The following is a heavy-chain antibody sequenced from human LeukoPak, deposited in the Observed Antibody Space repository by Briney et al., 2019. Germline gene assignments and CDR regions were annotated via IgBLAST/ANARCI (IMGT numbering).Heavy chain of an antibody. Sequence: SVKVSCKASGGTFSSYAISWVRQAPGQGLEWMGGIIPIFGTANYAQKFQGRVTMTADESTSTAYMELSSLRSEDTAVYYCARFPSYGDYRFFDYWGQGTLVTVSS. CDR1: GGTFSSYA. V-gene: IGHV1-69*13. CDR2: IIPIFGTA. CDR3: ARFPSYGDYRFFDY. D-gene: IGHD4-17*01. J-gene: IGHJ4*02.